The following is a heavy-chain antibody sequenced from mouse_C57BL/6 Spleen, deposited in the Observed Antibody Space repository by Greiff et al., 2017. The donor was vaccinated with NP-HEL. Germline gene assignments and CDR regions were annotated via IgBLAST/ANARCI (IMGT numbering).Heavy chain of an antibody. Sequence: QVQLQQPGAELVKPGASVKVSCKASGYTFTSYWMHWVKQRPGQGLEWIGRIHPSDSDTNYNQKFTGKATLTVDKSSSTAYMQLSSLTSEDSAVYYCAIILPITTVDYYAMDYWGQGTSVTVSS. J-gene: IGHJ4*01. V-gene: IGHV1-74*01. CDR1: GYTFTSYW. CDR2: IHPSDSDT. CDR3: AIILPITTVDYYAMDY. D-gene: IGHD1-1*01.